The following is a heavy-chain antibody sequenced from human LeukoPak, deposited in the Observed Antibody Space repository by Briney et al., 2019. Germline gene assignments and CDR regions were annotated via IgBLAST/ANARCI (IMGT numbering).Heavy chain of an antibody. CDR3: ARTDLVVPAIPLDV. CDR1: GRSISSSSYY. V-gene: IGHV4-39*01. Sequence: PSETLSLTCTVSGRSISSSSYYWGWIRQPPGKGLEWIESIYYSGSTYYNPSLKSRVTISVDTSKNQFSLKLSSVTAADTAVYYCARTDLVVPAIPLDVWGQGTMVTVSS. J-gene: IGHJ6*02. CDR2: IYYSGST. D-gene: IGHD2-2*01.